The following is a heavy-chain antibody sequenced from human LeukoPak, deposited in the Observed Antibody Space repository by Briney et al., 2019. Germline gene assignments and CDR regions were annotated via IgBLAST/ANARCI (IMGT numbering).Heavy chain of an antibody. CDR1: GFTFSSYA. Sequence: PGGSLRLSCAASGFTFSSYAMSWVRQAPGKGLEWVSGISGSGTNTDYADSVKGRFTISRDNSKNTLYLQMNSLRAEDAALYICARDAYSGSYGAYYYYYMDVWGKGTTVTISS. D-gene: IGHD1-26*01. CDR2: ISGSGTNT. J-gene: IGHJ6*03. V-gene: IGHV3-23*01. CDR3: ARDAYSGSYGAYYYYYMDV.